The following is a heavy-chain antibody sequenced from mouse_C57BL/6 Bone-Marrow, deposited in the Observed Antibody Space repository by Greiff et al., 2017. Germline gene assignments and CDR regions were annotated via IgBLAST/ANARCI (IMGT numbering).Heavy chain of an antibody. CDR1: GFTFSSYA. D-gene: IGHD2-5*01. CDR2: ISDGGSYT. J-gene: IGHJ4*01. CDR3: ARGNSNYLYAMDY. V-gene: IGHV5-4*03. Sequence: EVMLVESGGGLVKPGGSLKLSCAASGFTFSSYAMSWVRQTPEKRLEWVATISDGGSYTYYPDNVKGRFTISRDNAKNNLYLQMSNLKSEDTSMYYWARGNSNYLYAMDYGGQGTSVTVSS.